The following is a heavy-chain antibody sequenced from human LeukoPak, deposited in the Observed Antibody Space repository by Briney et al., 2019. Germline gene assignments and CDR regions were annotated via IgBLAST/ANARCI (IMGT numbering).Heavy chain of an antibody. Sequence: PGGSLLLSCAASGFTFSSYAMSWAGPAPGKGLEGVSAISGSGGSTYYADSVKGRFTISRDNSKNTLYLQMNSLRAEDTAVYYCAKEDSNYVGNWFDPWGQGTLVTVSS. D-gene: IGHD4-4*01. J-gene: IGHJ5*02. V-gene: IGHV3-23*01. CDR2: ISGSGGST. CDR1: GFTFSSYA. CDR3: AKEDSNYVGNWFDP.